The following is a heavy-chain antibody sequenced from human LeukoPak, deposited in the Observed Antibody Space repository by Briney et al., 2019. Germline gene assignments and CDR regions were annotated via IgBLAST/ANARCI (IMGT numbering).Heavy chain of an antibody. Sequence: GGSVRLSCAVWGFTFSRYSVIWVRGARGEGGEGVSSISSRSSYIFYADPVKGRFPISRDNAKNSLYLQMNSLRAEETAVYYCAGVAGYDGVYYFDYWGQGTLVTVSS. D-gene: IGHD3-3*01. CDR1: GFTFSRYS. CDR2: ISSRSSYI. J-gene: IGHJ4*02. V-gene: IGHV3-21*01. CDR3: AGVAGYDGVYYFDY.